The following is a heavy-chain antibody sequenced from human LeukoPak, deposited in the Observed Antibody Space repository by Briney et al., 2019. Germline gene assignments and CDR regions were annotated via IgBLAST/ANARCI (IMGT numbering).Heavy chain of an antibody. CDR1: GYTFTSYD. D-gene: IGHD4-23*01. CDR3: ARGIYGGNSPLVDY. CDR2: INPKSGGT. V-gene: IGHV1-2*02. Sequence: GASVKVSCKASGYTFTSYDINWVRQATGQGLEWMGWINPKSGGTNYPQKFQGRVTMTRDTSISTAYMELSRLRSDDTAVYYCARGIYGGNSPLVDYWGQGTLVTVSS. J-gene: IGHJ4*02.